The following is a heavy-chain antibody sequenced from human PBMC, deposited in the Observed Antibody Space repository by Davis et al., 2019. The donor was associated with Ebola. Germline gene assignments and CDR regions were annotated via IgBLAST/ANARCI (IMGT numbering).Heavy chain of an antibody. J-gene: IGHJ4*02. Sequence: SETLSLTCTVSGGSISSYYRSWIRQPPGKGLEWIGYIYYSGSTNYNPSLKSLVTISVDTSKDQFSLKLSSVTAAATAVYYCARYSHSSSSEGLDYWGQGTLVTVSS. V-gene: IGHV4-59*01. CDR2: IYYSGST. D-gene: IGHD6-6*01. CDR3: ARYSHSSSSEGLDY. CDR1: GGSISSYY.